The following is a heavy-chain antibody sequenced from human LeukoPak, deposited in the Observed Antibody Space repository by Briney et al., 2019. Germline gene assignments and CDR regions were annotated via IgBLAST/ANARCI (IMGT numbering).Heavy chain of an antibody. J-gene: IGHJ3*02. Sequence: SETLSLTCTVSGYSITSYYWSWIRQPPGKGLEWIGYIFYSGNTDYNPSLKSRVTISVDTSRNQFSLKLDSVTAADTAVYYCARHEPRVTTASFEIWGRGTMVTVSS. V-gene: IGHV4-59*08. CDR1: GYSITSYY. CDR3: ARHEPRVTTASFEI. D-gene: IGHD4-17*01. CDR2: IFYSGNT.